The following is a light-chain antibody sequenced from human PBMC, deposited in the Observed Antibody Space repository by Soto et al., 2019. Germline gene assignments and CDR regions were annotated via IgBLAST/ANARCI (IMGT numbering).Light chain of an antibody. Sequence: DVVMTQSPLSLPVTLGQPASISCWSSPSLSYSDGNIYLNWFHQRPGQSPRRLIYKVFNRDSGVPDRFSGSGSGTDFTLKISRVEAEDVGIYYCMQGTHRPITFGGGTKVEIK. CDR2: KVF. V-gene: IGKV2-30*01. CDR1: PSLSYSDGNIY. J-gene: IGKJ4*01. CDR3: MQGTHRPIT.